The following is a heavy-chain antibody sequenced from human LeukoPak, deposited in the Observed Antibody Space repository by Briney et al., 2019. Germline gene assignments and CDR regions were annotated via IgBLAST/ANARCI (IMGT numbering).Heavy chain of an antibody. Sequence: GGSLRLSCAASGFTFSSHAMHWVRQAPGKGLEWVAFISHDGSRKYYADSVRGRFTISKDNAKNTVYLQMNSLRAEDTAVYYCVSFYETYWGRGTLVTVSS. D-gene: IGHD2/OR15-2a*01. CDR1: GFTFSSHA. CDR2: ISHDGSRK. J-gene: IGHJ4*02. CDR3: VSFYETY. V-gene: IGHV3-30*04.